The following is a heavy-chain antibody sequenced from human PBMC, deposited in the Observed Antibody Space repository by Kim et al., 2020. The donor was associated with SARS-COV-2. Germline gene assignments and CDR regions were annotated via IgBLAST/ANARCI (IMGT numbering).Heavy chain of an antibody. CDR2: ISAYNGNT. D-gene: IGHD6-6*01. CDR1: GYTFTSYG. J-gene: IGHJ4*02. Sequence: ASVKVSCKASGYTFTSYGISWVRQAPGQGLEWMGWISAYNGNTNYAQKLQGRVTMTTDTSTSTAYMELRSLRSDDTAVYYCARGMYQYSSSSLGYFDYWGQGTLVTVSS. V-gene: IGHV1-18*01. CDR3: ARGMYQYSSSSLGYFDY.